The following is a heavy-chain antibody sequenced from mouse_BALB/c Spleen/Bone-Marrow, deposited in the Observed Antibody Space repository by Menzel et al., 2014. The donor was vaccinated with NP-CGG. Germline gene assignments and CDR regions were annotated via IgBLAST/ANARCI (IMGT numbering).Heavy chain of an antibody. CDR1: GFTFSDYY. CDR2: ISNGGGST. V-gene: IGHV5-12*02. D-gene: IGHD2-4*01. CDR3: ARHNYDETWFAY. J-gene: IGHJ3*01. Sequence: DVMLVESGGGLVQPGGSLKLSCATSGFTFSDYYMYWVRPTPEKRLEWVAYISNGGGSTYYPDTVKGRFTISRDNAKNTLYLQMSRLKSEDTAMYYCARHNYDETWFAYWGQGTLVTVSA.